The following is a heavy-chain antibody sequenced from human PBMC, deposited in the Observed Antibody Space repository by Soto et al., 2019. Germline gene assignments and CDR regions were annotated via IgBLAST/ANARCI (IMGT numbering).Heavy chain of an antibody. Sequence: GESLKISCKGSGYSFTSYWIGWVRQMPGKGLEWMGIIYPGDSDTRYSPSFQGQVTISADKSISTAYLQWGSLKASDTARYYCARLIPAMAYYYGMDVWDQGTTVTVS. D-gene: IGHD5-18*01. V-gene: IGHV5-51*01. J-gene: IGHJ6*02. CDR1: GYSFTSYW. CDR3: ARLIPAMAYYYGMDV. CDR2: IYPGDSDT.